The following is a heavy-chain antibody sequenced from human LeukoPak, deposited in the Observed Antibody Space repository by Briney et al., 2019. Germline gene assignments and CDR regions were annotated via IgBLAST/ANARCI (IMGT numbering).Heavy chain of an antibody. CDR1: GGSISSYY. Sequence: SETLSLTCTASGGSISSYYWSWIRQPPGKGLEWIGYIYYSGSTNYNPSLKSRVTISVDTSKNQFSLKLSSVTAADTAVYYCARGPPYYDYVWGSYRFYYFDYWGQGTLVTVSS. CDR2: IYYSGST. CDR3: ARGPPYYDYVWGSYRFYYFDY. D-gene: IGHD3-16*02. V-gene: IGHV4-59*12. J-gene: IGHJ4*02.